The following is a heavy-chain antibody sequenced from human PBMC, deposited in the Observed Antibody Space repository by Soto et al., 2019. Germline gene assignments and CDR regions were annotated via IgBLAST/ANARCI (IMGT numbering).Heavy chain of an antibody. V-gene: IGHV3-9*01. CDR1: GFTFHAYA. J-gene: IGHJ6*02. CDR3: AKDGIRISGVPTLDV. CDR2: ISWNSGSI. D-gene: IGHD3-10*01. Sequence: GGSLRVSCAASGFTFHAYAMHWARQAPGKGLEWVSGISWNSGSIGYADSVKGRFTISRDNSRNTLYLKMNSLRTEDTDVYYCAKDGIRISGVPTLDVWGQGTTVTVSS.